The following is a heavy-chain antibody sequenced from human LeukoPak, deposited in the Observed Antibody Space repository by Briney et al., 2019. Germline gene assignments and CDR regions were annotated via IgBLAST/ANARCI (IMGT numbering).Heavy chain of an antibody. J-gene: IGHJ4*02. CDR3: ARDGGHSTDLDY. Sequence: GGSLRLSCATSGFTFSRHWMSWVRQAPGKGPEWVANIKQDGSERYYVHSVKGRFTISRDNAKNSLYLQMNSLRAEDTAVYYCARDGGHSTDLDYWGQGIPVTVS. CDR2: IKQDGSER. V-gene: IGHV3-7*01. CDR1: GFTFSRHW. D-gene: IGHD2-8*02.